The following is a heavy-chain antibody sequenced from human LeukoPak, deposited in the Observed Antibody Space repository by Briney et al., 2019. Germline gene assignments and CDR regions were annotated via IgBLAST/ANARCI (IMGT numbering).Heavy chain of an antibody. CDR1: GGSISSSSYY. V-gene: IGHV4-39*07. Sequence: SETLSLACTVSGGSISSSSYYWSWIRQPPGKGLEWIGEINHSGSTNYNPSLKSRVTISVDTSKNQFSLKLSSVTAADTAVYYCARGPYYYGSGSYWNWFDPWGQGTLVTVSS. D-gene: IGHD3-10*01. CDR2: INHSGST. J-gene: IGHJ5*02. CDR3: ARGPYYYGSGSYWNWFDP.